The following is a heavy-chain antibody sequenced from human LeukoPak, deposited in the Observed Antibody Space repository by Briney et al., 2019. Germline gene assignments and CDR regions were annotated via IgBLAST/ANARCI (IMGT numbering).Heavy chain of an antibody. Sequence: GGSLRLSCAASGFTVSTNYISWVRQAPGKGLEWVSVIYSGGSTYYADSVKGRFTISRDNAKNTLYLQMNSLRAEDTAVYYCARPDYGDHRFDSWGQGTLVTVSS. J-gene: IGHJ4*02. CDR2: IYSGGST. CDR3: ARPDYGDHRFDS. CDR1: GFTVSTNY. D-gene: IGHD4-17*01. V-gene: IGHV3-66*04.